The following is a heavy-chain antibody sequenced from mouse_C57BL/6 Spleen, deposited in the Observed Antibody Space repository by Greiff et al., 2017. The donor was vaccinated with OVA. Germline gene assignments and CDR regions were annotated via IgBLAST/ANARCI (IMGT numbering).Heavy chain of an antibody. V-gene: IGHV1-59*01. D-gene: IGHD2-3*01. CDR3: ARGGDGAWFAY. CDR2: IDPSDSYT. Sequence: QVQLQQPGAELVRPGTSVKLSCKASGYTFTSYWMHWVKQRPGQGLEWIGVIDPSDSYTNYNQKFKGKATLTVDTSSSTAYMQLSSLTSEDSAVYYCARGGDGAWFAYWGPETLGSVSA. CDR1: GYTFTSYW. J-gene: IGHJ3*01.